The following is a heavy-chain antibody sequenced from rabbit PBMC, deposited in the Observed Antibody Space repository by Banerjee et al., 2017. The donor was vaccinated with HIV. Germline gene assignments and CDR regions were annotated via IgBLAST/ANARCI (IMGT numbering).Heavy chain of an antibody. D-gene: IGHD2-1*01. CDR1: GFSFSSSYY. J-gene: IGHJ4*01. V-gene: IGHV1S40*01. CDR3: ARTMTIVIIYFNF. Sequence: QSLEESGGDLVKPGASLTLTCTASGFSFSSSYYMCWVRQAPGKGLEWIGIIVAGKGNTDYASWVSGRFTISHDNAQNTADLQMNSLTAADSATYFCARTMTIVIIYFNFWGQGTLVTVS. CDR2: IVAGKGNT.